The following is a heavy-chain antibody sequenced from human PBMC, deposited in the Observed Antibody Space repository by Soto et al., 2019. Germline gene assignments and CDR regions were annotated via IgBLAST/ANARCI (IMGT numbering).Heavy chain of an antibody. J-gene: IGHJ4*02. Sequence: GGSLRLSCAASGFMFSNYWMSWVRQAPGKGLEWVAIIRQDGSDKYYVDSVKGRFTISRDNAKNSLYLQMNSLRIEDAAVYYCARNRDYAFDYWGRGTLVTVSS. V-gene: IGHV3-7*01. CDR3: ARNRDYAFDY. CDR2: IRQDGSDK. CDR1: GFMFSNYW. D-gene: IGHD4-17*01.